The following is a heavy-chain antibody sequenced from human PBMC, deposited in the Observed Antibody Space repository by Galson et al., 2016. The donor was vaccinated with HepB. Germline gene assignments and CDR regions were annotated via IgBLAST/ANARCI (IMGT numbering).Heavy chain of an antibody. CDR1: GFTLSNYA. V-gene: IGHV3-30-3*01. Sequence: SLRLSCAASGFTLSNYAMHWVRQAPGKGLEWVAGISFDGRNGYYADSVKGRFIISRDSSKKTVYLQMNSLRSKDTAVYYCARSAAGRTATTTLAWGQGILVTVSS. CDR2: ISFDGRNG. J-gene: IGHJ5*02. CDR3: ARSAAGRTATTTLA. D-gene: IGHD4-17*01.